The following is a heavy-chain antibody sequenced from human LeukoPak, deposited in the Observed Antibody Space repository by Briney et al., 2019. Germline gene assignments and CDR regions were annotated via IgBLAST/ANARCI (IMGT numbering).Heavy chain of an antibody. CDR2: IYYSGST. CDR1: GGSISSYY. V-gene: IGHV4-59*01. J-gene: IGHJ4*02. D-gene: IGHD6-19*01. CDR3: ARAWGDSSGWFPFDY. Sequence: SETLSLTCTVSGGSISSYYWSWIRQPPGKGLEWIGYIYYSGSTNYNPSLKSRVTISVDTSKNQFSLKLSSVTAADTAVYYCARAWGDSSGWFPFDYWGQGTLVTVSS.